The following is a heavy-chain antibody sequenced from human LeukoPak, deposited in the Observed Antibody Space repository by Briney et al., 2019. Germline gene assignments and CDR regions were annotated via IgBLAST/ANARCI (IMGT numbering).Heavy chain of an antibody. V-gene: IGHV1-18*01. CDR2: ISAYNGNT. J-gene: IGHJ4*02. Sequence: ASVKVSCKASGYTFTGYGISWVRQAPGQGLEWMGWISAYNGNTNYAQKLQGRVTMTTDTSTSTAYMELRSLRSDDTAVYYCARGYYYGSGSYRSPFDYWGQGTLVTVSS. D-gene: IGHD3-10*01. CDR1: GYTFTGYG. CDR3: ARGYYYGSGSYRSPFDY.